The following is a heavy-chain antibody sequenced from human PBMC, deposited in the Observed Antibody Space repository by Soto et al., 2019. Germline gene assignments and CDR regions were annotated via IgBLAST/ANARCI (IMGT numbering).Heavy chain of an antibody. D-gene: IGHD6-13*01. CDR1: GYTFITYD. CDR3: ARGSGYSSSWSPFDY. J-gene: IGHJ4*02. V-gene: IGHV1-8*01. Sequence: ASVKVSCKASGYTFITYDINWVRQATGQGLEWMGWMNPSNGNAGYAQKFQGRLTMTRNTSISTAYMELSSLRSDDTAVYFCARGSGYSSSWSPFDYWGQGTLVTVSS. CDR2: MNPSNGNA.